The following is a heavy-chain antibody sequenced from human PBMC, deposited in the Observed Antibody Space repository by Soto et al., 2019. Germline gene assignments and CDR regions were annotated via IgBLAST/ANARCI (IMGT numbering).Heavy chain of an antibody. CDR2: IYYSGST. CDR1: GGSITSGDYY. J-gene: IGHJ3*02. Sequence: QVQLQESGPGLVKPSQTLSLTCTVSGGSITSGDYYWSWIRQPPGKGLEWIGYIYYSGSTYYNPSLKSRVTISLDTSKNQFSLKLSSVTAADTAVYYCARDYRITIFRMADIPDAFDIWGQGTMVTVSS. CDR3: ARDYRITIFRMADIPDAFDI. D-gene: IGHD3-3*01. V-gene: IGHV4-30-4*01.